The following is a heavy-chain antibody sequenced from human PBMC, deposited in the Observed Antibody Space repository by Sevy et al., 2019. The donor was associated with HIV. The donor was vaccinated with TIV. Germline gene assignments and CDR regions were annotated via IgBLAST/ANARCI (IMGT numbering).Heavy chain of an antibody. J-gene: IGHJ3*01. CDR3: ARTASRNWWGYGDSNDAFDF. Sequence: GGSLRLSCAASGFTFSSYSMNWVRQAPGKGLEWVSSISSSSSYIYYAYSGKGRFTISRDNAKNSLYLQMNSLRAEDTTLYYCARTASRNWWGYGDSNDAFDFWGQGTMVTVSS. CDR1: GFTFSSYS. D-gene: IGHD4-17*01. V-gene: IGHV3-21*01. CDR2: ISSSSSYI.